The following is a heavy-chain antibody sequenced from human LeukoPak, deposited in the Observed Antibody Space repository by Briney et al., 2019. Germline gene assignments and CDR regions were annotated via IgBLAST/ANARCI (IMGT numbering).Heavy chain of an antibody. CDR2: LSSGSSTT. V-gene: IGHV3-48*01. CDR3: AKVSVGADLDY. J-gene: IGHJ4*02. D-gene: IGHD1-26*01. Sequence: GGSLRLSCAASGFTFSSYNMNWVRQAPGKGLEWVSYLSSGSSTTYYADSLKGRFTISRDNAKNSLYLQMNSLRAEDTAVYYCAKVSVGADLDYWGQGTLVTVSS. CDR1: GFTFSSYN.